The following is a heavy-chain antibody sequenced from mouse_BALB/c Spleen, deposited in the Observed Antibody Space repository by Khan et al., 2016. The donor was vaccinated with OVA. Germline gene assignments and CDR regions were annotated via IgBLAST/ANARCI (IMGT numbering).Heavy chain of an antibody. V-gene: IGHV2-9*02. CDR3: AGLYYYGSSFYAIDY. J-gene: IGHJ4*01. CDR1: GFSLTSYG. CDR2: IWAGGST. D-gene: IGHD1-1*01. Sequence: QVQLKQSGPGLVAPSQSLSITCTVSGFSLTSYGVHWVRQPPGKGLEWLGVIWAGGSTNYNSALMSRLSISKDTSKSQVFLKMNSLQTDDTARYYCAGLYYYGSSFYAIDYWGQGTSVTVSS.